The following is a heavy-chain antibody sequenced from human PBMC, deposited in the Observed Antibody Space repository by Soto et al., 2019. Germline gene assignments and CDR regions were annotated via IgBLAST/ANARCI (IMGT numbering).Heavy chain of an antibody. Sequence: QVQLVHSGAEAKNPGASVKVSCKASGYTFSSYFMHWVRQAPGQGLEWMGIINPSGGIPNYAQRFQGRVTMTRDTSTSTVYMELSSLRSEDTALYYCARSPYSSGSVWFDTWGQGTLVIVSA. V-gene: IGHV1-46*01. CDR2: INPSGGIP. D-gene: IGHD6-19*01. CDR3: ARSPYSSGSVWFDT. CDR1: GYTFSSYF. J-gene: IGHJ5*02.